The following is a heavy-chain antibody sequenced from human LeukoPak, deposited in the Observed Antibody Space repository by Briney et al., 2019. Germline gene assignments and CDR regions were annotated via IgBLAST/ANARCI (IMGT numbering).Heavy chain of an antibody. Sequence: PSETLSLTCAVYGGSFSGYYWSWIRQPPGKGLEWIGEINHSGSTNYNPSLKSRVTISVDTSKNQFSLKLSSVTAADTAVYYCARERSGYGTVYWGQGTLVTVSS. CDR3: ARERSGYGTVY. D-gene: IGHD5-12*01. CDR2: INHSGST. J-gene: IGHJ4*02. CDR1: GGSFSGYY. V-gene: IGHV4-34*01.